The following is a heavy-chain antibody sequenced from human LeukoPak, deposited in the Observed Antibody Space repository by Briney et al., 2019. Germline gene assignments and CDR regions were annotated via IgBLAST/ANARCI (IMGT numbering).Heavy chain of an antibody. D-gene: IGHD6-13*01. J-gene: IGHJ6*03. V-gene: IGHV4-38-2*02. CDR3: ARGGGQQLDYYYYYMDV. CDR2: IYHSGST. CDR1: GYSISSGYY. Sequence: SETLSLTCTVSGYSISSGYYWGWIRQPPGKGLEWIGSIYHSGSTYYNPSLKSRVTISVDTSKNQFSLKLSSVTAADTAVYYCARGGGQQLDYYYYYMDVWGKGTTVTVSS.